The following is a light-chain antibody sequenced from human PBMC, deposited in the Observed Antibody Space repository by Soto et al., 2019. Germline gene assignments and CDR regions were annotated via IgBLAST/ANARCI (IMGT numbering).Light chain of an antibody. V-gene: IGLV4-69*01. J-gene: IGLJ2*01. CDR1: SGHSRYT. Sequence: QPVLTQSPSAAASLGASVKLTCTLSSGHSRYTITWHQKQPEKGPRYLMKVESDGSHSKGDGIPDRFSGSSSGAERYLIISGLQSEDEADYYCQTWGTGIPFGGGTKLTVL. CDR3: QTWGTGIP. CDR2: VESDGSH.